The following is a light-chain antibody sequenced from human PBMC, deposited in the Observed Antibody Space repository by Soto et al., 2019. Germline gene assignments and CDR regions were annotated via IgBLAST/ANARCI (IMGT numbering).Light chain of an antibody. Sequence: DIQMTQSPSTLSASVGDRVTITCRASQSTSSWLAWYQQKPGKAPKLLIYKTSTLESGVPSGFSGSGGGTEFTLPIARLQPDDFATYSCQQYSSYSYTFGQGTKLEIK. V-gene: IGKV1-5*03. CDR1: QSTSSW. CDR3: QQYSSYSYT. J-gene: IGKJ2*01. CDR2: KTS.